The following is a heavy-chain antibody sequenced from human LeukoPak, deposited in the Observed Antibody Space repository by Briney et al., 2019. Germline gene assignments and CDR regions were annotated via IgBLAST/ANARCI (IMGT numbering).Heavy chain of an antibody. D-gene: IGHD1-20*01. J-gene: IGHJ6*02. CDR2: IWSDGSNK. CDR3: ARRGPNWNDAGMDV. V-gene: IGHV3-33*01. Sequence: PGGSLRLSCAASGFTFSNYGMHWARQAPGKGLEWVALIWSDGSNKYYADSVKGRFTISRDNSKNTLYLQMNSLRAEDTAVFYCARRGPNWNDAGMDVWGQGTTVTVSS. CDR1: GFTFSNYG.